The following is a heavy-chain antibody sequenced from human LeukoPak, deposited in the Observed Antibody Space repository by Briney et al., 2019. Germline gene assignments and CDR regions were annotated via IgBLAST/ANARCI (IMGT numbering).Heavy chain of an antibody. D-gene: IGHD3-10*01. CDR2: IYPGDSDA. V-gene: IGHV5-51*01. CDR1: GYSFTTYW. CDR3: ARRGWGFGEPKRDHDTFDI. J-gene: IGHJ3*02. Sequence: GESLKISCKGSGYSFTTYWIAWVRQMPGQGLEWMASIYPGDSDARYSPSFQGQVTISVDKSISTTYLRWGSLKASDTAMYYCARRGWGFGEPKRDHDTFDIWGQGTMVTVSS.